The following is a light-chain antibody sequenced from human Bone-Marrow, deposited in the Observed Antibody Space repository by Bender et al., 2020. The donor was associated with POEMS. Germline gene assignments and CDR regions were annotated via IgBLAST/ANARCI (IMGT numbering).Light chain of an antibody. Sequence: QSALTQPASVSGSPGQSITISCTGTIIDVGTYDFVSWYQQHPGKVPDLIIHAVNKRPSGVPDRFSGSKSGNTASLTISGLQAEDEGDYYCCSYTGSSYVFGTGTKVTVL. V-gene: IGLV2-14*03. CDR1: IIDVGTYDF. J-gene: IGLJ1*01. CDR3: CSYTGSSYV. CDR2: AVN.